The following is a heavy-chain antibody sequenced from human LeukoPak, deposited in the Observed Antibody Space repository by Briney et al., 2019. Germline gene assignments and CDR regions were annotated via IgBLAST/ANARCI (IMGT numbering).Heavy chain of an antibody. Sequence: GESLKISCKGYGYSFTSYWIGWVRQMPGKGLEWMGIIYPGDSDTRYSPSFQGQVTISADKSISTAYLQWSSLKASDTAMYYCARHLGTTVTTGYYYYYMDVWGKGTTVTVSS. CDR1: GYSFTSYW. D-gene: IGHD4-17*01. CDR2: IYPGDSDT. CDR3: ARHLGTTVTTGYYYYYMDV. V-gene: IGHV5-51*01. J-gene: IGHJ6*03.